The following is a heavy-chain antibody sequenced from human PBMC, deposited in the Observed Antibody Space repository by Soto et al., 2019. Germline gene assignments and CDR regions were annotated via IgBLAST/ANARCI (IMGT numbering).Heavy chain of an antibody. V-gene: IGHV3-48*03. Sequence: PGGSLRLSCAASGFAFANYEMHWVRQAPGKGLDCVAYINGGGDVKYYADSVEGRFTISRDNAKNALFLQMDNLRAEDTAIYYCARLSGDGFWKSYSPYNLFESWGQGALVTVSS. CDR1: GFAFANYE. CDR2: INGGGDVK. CDR3: ARLSGDGFWKSYSPYNLFES. J-gene: IGHJ5*01. D-gene: IGHD3-3*01.